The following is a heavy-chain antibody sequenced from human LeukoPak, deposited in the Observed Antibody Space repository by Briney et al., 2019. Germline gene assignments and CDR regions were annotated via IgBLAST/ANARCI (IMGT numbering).Heavy chain of an antibody. J-gene: IGHJ4*02. CDR3: ASVAGYYIPFAY. D-gene: IGHD3-22*01. CDR2: INHSGST. Sequence: SETLSLTCAVYGGSFSGYYWSWIRQPPGKGLEWIGEINHSGSTNYNPSLKSRVTISVDTSKNQFSLKLSSVTAADTAVYYCASVAGYYIPFAYWGQGTLVTVSS. V-gene: IGHV4-34*01. CDR1: GGSFSGYY.